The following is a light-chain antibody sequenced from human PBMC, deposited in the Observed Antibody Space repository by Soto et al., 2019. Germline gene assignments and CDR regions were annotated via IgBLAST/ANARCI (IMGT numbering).Light chain of an antibody. CDR2: TAS. Sequence: DIQMTQSPSSLSASVGDSVTITCRASQGINKFLAWFQQKPGTAPKSLISTASRLQSGVPSRFSGSGSGTHFTLTINTLQPEDFATYSCQQYESFPLTLGGGTRVEIK. CDR1: QGINKF. J-gene: IGKJ4*01. CDR3: QQYESFPLT. V-gene: IGKV1-16*01.